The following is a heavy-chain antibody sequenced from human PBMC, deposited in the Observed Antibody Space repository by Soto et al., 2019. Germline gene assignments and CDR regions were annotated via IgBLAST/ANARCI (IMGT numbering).Heavy chain of an antibody. Sequence: PGGSLRLSCAASGFTFSNYAMTWVRQAPGKGLEWVSTISGSTSTTIYYADSVKGRFTISRDNSKNTLFLQMNSLRAEDTAVYYCARDKRDLRFLEWSYYFDYWGQGTLVTVSS. D-gene: IGHD3-3*01. CDR3: ARDKRDLRFLEWSYYFDY. J-gene: IGHJ4*02. CDR2: ISGSTSTTI. V-gene: IGHV3-23*01. CDR1: GFTFSNYA.